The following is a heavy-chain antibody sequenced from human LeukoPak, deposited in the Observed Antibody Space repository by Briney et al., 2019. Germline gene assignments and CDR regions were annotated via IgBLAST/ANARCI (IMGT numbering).Heavy chain of an antibody. D-gene: IGHD5-18*01. J-gene: IGHJ4*02. Sequence: SVKVSCKASGGTFSSYAISWVRQAPGQGLEWMGRIIPILGIANYAQEFQGRVTITADKSTSTAYMELSSLRSEDTAVYYCARDSRMGYSYGTFNYWGQGTLVTVSS. CDR2: IIPILGIA. CDR1: GGTFSSYA. V-gene: IGHV1-69*04. CDR3: ARDSRMGYSYGTFNY.